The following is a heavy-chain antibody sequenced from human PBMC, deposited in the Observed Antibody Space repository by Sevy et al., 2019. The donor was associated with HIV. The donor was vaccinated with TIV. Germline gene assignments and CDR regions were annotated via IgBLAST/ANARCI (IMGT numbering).Heavy chain of an antibody. CDR3: AKDHTGTYSWGVRGRMDV. V-gene: IGHV3-23*01. Sequence: GGSLRLSCAASGFNFMNYAMSWVRQAPGKGLEWVSGISGGGGGTYYADSVKGRFSISRDNSKNTMFLQLDSLRVDDTAVYYCAKDHTGTYSWGVRGRMDVWGQGTTVTVSS. CDR2: ISGGGGGT. D-gene: IGHD1-26*01. CDR1: GFNFMNYA. J-gene: IGHJ6*02.